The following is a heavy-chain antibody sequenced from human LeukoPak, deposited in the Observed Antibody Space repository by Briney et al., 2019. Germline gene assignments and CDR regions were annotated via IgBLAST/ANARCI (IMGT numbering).Heavy chain of an antibody. V-gene: IGHV3-23*01. Sequence: GGSLRLSCAASGFTFSNAWMSWVRQAPGKGLEWVSIISNSGGSTYYADSVKGRFTISRDNSKNTLYLQMNSLRAEDTAVYYCAKEVAAHFDYWGQGTLVTVSS. CDR1: GFTFSNAW. CDR3: AKEVAAHFDY. J-gene: IGHJ4*02. D-gene: IGHD6-19*01. CDR2: ISNSGGST.